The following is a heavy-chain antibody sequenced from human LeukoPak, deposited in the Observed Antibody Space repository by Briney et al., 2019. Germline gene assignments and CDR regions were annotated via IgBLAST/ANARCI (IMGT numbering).Heavy chain of an antibody. D-gene: IGHD2-2*01. V-gene: IGHV3-30*18. J-gene: IGHJ4*02. CDR2: ISYDGSKK. CDR1: GFTFSSYG. Sequence: GGSLRLSCAASGFTFSSYGMHWVRQALGKGLEWVAVISYDGSKKYYEDSVKGRFTISRDNSKNTLYLQMNSLRAEDTAVYYCAKGPRRLIVVVPAAMIDYWGQGTLVTVSS. CDR3: AKGPRRLIVVVPAAMIDY.